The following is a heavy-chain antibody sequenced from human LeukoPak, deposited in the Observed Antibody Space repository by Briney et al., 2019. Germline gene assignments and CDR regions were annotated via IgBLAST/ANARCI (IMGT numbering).Heavy chain of an antibody. Sequence: SDPLSLTCTVWGHSISSGGDLWTRIPKPAGKGLGWIGRIYTSGSTIYNPSVKSRVTISLDTSKNQFSLKLSSVTAADTAVYYCARQSIAAASRWFDPWGQGTLVTVSS. J-gene: IGHJ5*02. CDR3: ARQSIAAASRWFDP. CDR1: GHSISSGGDL. CDR2: IYTSGST. D-gene: IGHD6-13*01. V-gene: IGHV4-61*02.